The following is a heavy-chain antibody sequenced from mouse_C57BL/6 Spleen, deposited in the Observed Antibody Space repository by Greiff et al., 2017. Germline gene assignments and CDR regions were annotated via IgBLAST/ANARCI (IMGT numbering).Heavy chain of an antibody. V-gene: IGHV1-81*01. CDR1: GYTFTSYG. CDR3: ARGRGNSYYDYDGDY. Sequence: VKLMESGAELARPGASVKLSCKASGYTFTSYGISWVKQRTGQGLEWIGEIYPRSGNTYYNEKFKGKATLTADKSSSTAYMELRSLTSEDSAVYFCARGRGNSYYDYDGDYWGQGTTLTVSS. D-gene: IGHD2-4*01. CDR2: IYPRSGNT. J-gene: IGHJ2*01.